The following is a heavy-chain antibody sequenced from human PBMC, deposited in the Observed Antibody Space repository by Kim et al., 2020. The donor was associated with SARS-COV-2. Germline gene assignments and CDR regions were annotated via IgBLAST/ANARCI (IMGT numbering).Heavy chain of an antibody. Sequence: SETLSLTCTVSGYSISSAYYWAWIRQPPGKGLEWIGSIYQSGNTYYNPSLKSRVTISVDTSKNHFSLKLSSVTAADTAVYFCAREVRGFDPWGQGTLVTVSS. CDR1: GYSISSAYY. CDR2: IYQSGNT. J-gene: IGHJ5*02. V-gene: IGHV4-38-2*02. CDR3: AREVRGFDP.